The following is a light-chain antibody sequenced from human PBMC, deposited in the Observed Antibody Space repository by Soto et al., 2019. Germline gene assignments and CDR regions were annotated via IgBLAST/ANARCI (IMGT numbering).Light chain of an antibody. J-gene: IGKJ1*01. V-gene: IGKV1-27*01. Sequence: DIQMTQSPSSLSASVGDRVTISCRASQGIRNYLAWYQQKPGKVPKLLIYAASTLQSGVPSRFSGSGSGTDFTLTISSLHPEDVATYYCQPYNSYSRTFGQGTKVDIK. CDR3: QPYNSYSRT. CDR2: AAS. CDR1: QGIRNY.